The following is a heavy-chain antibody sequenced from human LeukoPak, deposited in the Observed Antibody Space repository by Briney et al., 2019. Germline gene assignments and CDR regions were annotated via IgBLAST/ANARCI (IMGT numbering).Heavy chain of an antibody. CDR1: GGTFSRYY. V-gene: IGHV4-34*01. CDR3: ASLIHDYDDTMRDY. D-gene: IGHD4-17*01. Sequence: KTSETLSLTCAVYGGTFSRYYWSWIRQPPGKGLEWIGEINDSGGTYYNPSLKSRVTISVDTSNNQFSLKLRSVTAADTAVYYCASLIHDYDDTMRDYWGQGNMVTVSS. CDR2: INDSGGT. J-gene: IGHJ4*02.